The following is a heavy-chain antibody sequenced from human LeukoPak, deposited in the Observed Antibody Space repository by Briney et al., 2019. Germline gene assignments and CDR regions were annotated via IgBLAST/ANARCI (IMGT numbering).Heavy chain of an antibody. CDR3: ARVDIVLMVYGVPNWFDP. CDR1: GYTFTSYG. D-gene: IGHD2-8*01. V-gene: IGHV1-18*01. J-gene: IGHJ5*02. CDR2: ISAYNGNT. Sequence: ASVKVSCKASGYTFTSYGISWVRQAPGQGLEWMGWISAYNGNTNYAQKLQGRVTMTTDTSTSTAYMELRSPRSDDTAVYYCARVDIVLMVYGVPNWFDPWGQGTPVTVSS.